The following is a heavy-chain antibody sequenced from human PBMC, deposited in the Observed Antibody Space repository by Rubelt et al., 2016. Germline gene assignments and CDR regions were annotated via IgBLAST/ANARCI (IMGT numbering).Heavy chain of an antibody. CDR2: ISSSSSYI. Sequence: EVQLVESGGGLVQPGGSLRLSCAASGFTFSSYAMSWVRQAPGKGLEWVSSISSSSSYIYYADSVKGRFTISRDNAKNSLFLQMNSLRAEVTAVYYCARDALGYSGYDCSVREDYFDYWGQGTLVTVSS. V-gene: IGHV3-21*01. D-gene: IGHD5-12*01. CDR1: GFTFSSYA. CDR3: ARDALGYSGYDCSVREDYFDY. J-gene: IGHJ4*02.